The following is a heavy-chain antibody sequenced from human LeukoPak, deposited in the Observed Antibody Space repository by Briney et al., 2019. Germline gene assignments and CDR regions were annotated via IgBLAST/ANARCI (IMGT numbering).Heavy chain of an antibody. D-gene: IGHD6-19*01. CDR3: ARMRRAAGIAVALSAFDI. CDR1: GGSISSYY. J-gene: IGHJ3*02. CDR2: IYYSGST. V-gene: IGHV4-59*01. Sequence: PSETLSLTCTVSGGSISSYYWSWIRQPPGKGLEWIGYIYYSGSTNYNPSLKSRVTISVDTSKNQFSLKLSSVTAADTAVYYCARMRRAAGIAVALSAFDIWGQGTMVTVSS.